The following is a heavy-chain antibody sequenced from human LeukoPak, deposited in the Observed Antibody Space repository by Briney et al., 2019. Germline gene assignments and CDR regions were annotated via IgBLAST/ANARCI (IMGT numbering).Heavy chain of an antibody. D-gene: IGHD1-1*01. CDR3: AKANWVSNADAVW. Sequence: GGSLRLSCAASGFTFSSYAMSWVRQAPGKGLEWVAAISGSGGSTYYADSVKGRFTLSRDDSRNTVYLQLNNLRVEDTAIYYRAKANWVSNADAVWWGQGTQVTVSS. V-gene: IGHV3-23*01. CDR2: ISGSGGST. CDR1: GFTFSSYA. J-gene: IGHJ4*02.